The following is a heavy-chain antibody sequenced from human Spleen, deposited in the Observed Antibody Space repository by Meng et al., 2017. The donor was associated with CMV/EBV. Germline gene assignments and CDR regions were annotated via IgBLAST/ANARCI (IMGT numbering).Heavy chain of an antibody. CDR2: IHSEGRT. CDR3: ARVSAASPYYFDY. D-gene: IGHD6-13*01. CDR1: GFTVSSNY. Sequence: GGSLRLSCAASGFTVSSNYLSWVRQAPGKGLEWVSLIHSEGRTYHADSVKGRFIISRDNSKNTLYLQMNSLRTDDTAVYYCARVSAASPYYFDYWGHGTPVTVSS. V-gene: IGHV3-66*02. J-gene: IGHJ4*01.